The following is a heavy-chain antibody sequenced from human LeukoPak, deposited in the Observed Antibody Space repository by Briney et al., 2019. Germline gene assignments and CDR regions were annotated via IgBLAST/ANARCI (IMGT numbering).Heavy chain of an antibody. J-gene: IGHJ5*02. CDR1: GIAVSSNY. CDR3: ASHDWFDP. Sequence: GGSLRLSCAASGIAVSSNYMNWVPQAPGKGLEWVSVMYSGGNTYYADSVKGRFTISRDNSKNTLYLQMNSLRAEDTAVYYCASHDWFDPWGQGTLVTVSS. CDR2: MYSGGNT. V-gene: IGHV3-53*01.